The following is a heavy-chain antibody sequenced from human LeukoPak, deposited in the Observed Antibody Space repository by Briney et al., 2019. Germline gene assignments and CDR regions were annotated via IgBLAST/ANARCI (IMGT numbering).Heavy chain of an antibody. CDR2: IRGDGVTT. J-gene: IGHJ6*03. V-gene: IGHV3-23*01. Sequence: GGSLRLSCAASGFTFSSHGMNWVRQAPGKGLEWVSGIRGDGVTTYYADSAKGRFTISRDNSKNTLYLQMNSLRAEDTAVYYCAKGGYSNGRYYYYYMDVWGEGTTVTVSS. D-gene: IGHD5-18*01. CDR3: AKGGYSNGRYYYYYMDV. CDR1: GFTFSSHG.